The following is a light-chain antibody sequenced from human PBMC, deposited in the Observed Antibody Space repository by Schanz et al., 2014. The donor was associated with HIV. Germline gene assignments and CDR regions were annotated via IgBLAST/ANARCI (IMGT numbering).Light chain of an antibody. CDR3: QHYGSS. CDR2: SAS. V-gene: IGKV3-20*01. J-gene: IGKJ3*01. CDR1: QTVSSNS. Sequence: IVLTQSPGTLSLSPGERATLSCRASQTVSSNSLGWYQQKRGQVPRLLIYSASRRANGIPDRFSGSGSGTDFTLTISRLEPEDFAVYYCQHYGSSFGPGTKVDIK.